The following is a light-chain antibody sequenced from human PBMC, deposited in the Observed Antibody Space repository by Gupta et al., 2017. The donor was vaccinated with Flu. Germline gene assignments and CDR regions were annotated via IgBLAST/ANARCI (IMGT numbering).Light chain of an antibody. CDR3: QTWGTGYRV. CDR2: LNSGGSH. J-gene: IGLJ3*02. CDR1: SGRSSYT. V-gene: IGLV4-69*01. Sequence: QLVLTQSPSASASLGASVKLTCTLSSGRSSYTIAWHQHRPEKGPRFLMRLNSGGSHTKGDGIPDRFSGSSSGAERYLTISSLHSEDEGDYYCQTWGTGYRVFGGGTKLTVL.